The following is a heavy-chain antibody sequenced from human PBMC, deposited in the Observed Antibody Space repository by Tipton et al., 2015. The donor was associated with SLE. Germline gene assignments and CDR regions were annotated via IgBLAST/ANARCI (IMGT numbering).Heavy chain of an antibody. CDR1: GFTFSTYT. CDR3: STEWQYFPH. J-gene: IGHJ1*01. V-gene: IGHV3-30*04. Sequence: SLRLSCAASGFTFSTYTMHWVRQAPGKGLEWVAVISYDGSNKYCADSVKGRFTISRDNSKTTLYLQMNSLRVEDTAVYYCSTEWQYFPHWGQGTLVTVSS. CDR2: ISYDGSNK. D-gene: IGHD5-12*01.